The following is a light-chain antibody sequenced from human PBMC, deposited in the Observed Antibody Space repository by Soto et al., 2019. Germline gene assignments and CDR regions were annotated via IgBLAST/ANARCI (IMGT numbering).Light chain of an antibody. CDR2: DAS. CDR3: QQYNSYPHT. J-gene: IGKJ2*01. Sequence: DIQMTQSPSSLSASVGDRVTLTCRASQSISKDLNWYQQKPGKAPILLISDASTLQSDVPSRFSGAVSGTEFTLTISSLQPDDFATYYCQQYNSYPHTFGQGTKVDIK. V-gene: IGKV1-5*01. CDR1: QSISKD.